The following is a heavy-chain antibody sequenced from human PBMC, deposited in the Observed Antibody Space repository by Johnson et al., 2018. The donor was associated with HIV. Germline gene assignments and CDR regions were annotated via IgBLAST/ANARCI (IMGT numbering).Heavy chain of an antibody. V-gene: IGHV3-30*03. CDR2: ISYDGSYK. CDR3: ARGEGRIPHAFYI. CDR1: GFTFSAYG. Sequence: QVQLVESGGGVVQPGRSLRLSCAASGFTFSAYGMHWVRQAPGQGLEWVAVISYDGSYKYYADSVKGRFTISRDSSKKTLYLQMNSLRAEDTAVYYCARGEGRIPHAFYIWGQGTMVTVSS. D-gene: IGHD2-2*02. J-gene: IGHJ3*02.